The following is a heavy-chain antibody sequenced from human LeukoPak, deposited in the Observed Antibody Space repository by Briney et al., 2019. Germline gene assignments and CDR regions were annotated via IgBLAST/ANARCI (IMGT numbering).Heavy chain of an antibody. J-gene: IGHJ4*02. Sequence: SETLSLTCTVSGGSISSYYWSWILQPPGKGLEWIGYIHSTESTIYNTSLKSRVTISVDTSKNQFSLKLSSVTAADTAVYYCVRDVYGDPFDYWGQGTLVTVSS. CDR3: VRDVYGDPFDY. CDR2: IHSTEST. CDR1: GGSISSYY. D-gene: IGHD4-17*01. V-gene: IGHV4-59*01.